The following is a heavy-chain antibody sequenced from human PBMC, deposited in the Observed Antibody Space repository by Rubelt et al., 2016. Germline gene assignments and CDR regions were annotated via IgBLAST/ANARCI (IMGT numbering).Heavy chain of an antibody. CDR2: IYYTGTT. V-gene: IGHV4-59*08. CDR1: GGSVISNY. J-gene: IGHJ4*02. CDR3: ARLRGGTDY. Sequence: GGSVISNYWSCIRQPPGKGLEWTGYIYYTGTTNYNPSLKSRVTISVNTSKNQFSLKLTTVTAAGTAVYYYARLRGGTDYWGQGTLVTVSS. D-gene: IGHD3-10*01.